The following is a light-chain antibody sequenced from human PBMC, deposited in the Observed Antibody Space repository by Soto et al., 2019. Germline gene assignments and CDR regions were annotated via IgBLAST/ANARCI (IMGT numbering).Light chain of an antibody. Sequence: EIVMTQSPVTLSVSPGEGVTLSCRASQSVYSNLAWYQQKPGQAPRLLIYDASARATDIPARFSGSGSGTDFTLTVSRLRAEDFEVYYCQQYNNWPLAFGGGTKVEVK. V-gene: IGKV3-15*01. CDR1: QSVYSN. J-gene: IGKJ4*01. CDR3: QQYNNWPLA. CDR2: DAS.